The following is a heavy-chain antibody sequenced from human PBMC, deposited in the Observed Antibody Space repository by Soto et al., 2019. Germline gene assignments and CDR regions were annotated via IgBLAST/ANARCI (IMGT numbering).Heavy chain of an antibody. J-gene: IGHJ5*02. CDR3: AKIEMGWFAQ. CDR1: GFSFISYA. D-gene: IGHD2-8*01. Sequence: PGGSLRLSCRGSGFSFISYAMSWVRQAPGKGLEWVSTISSSGGHSYYADSVKGRFVVSRDNDKNTLYLHMNSLTGEDTAIYFCAKIEMGWFAQWGQGTQVTVSS. CDR2: ISSSGGHS. V-gene: IGHV3-23*01.